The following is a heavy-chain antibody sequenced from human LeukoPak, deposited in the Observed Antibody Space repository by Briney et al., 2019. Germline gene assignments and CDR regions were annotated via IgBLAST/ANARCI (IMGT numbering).Heavy chain of an antibody. D-gene: IGHD3-22*01. Sequence: GGSLRLSCAASGFTVSSNYMSWVRQAPGKGLEWVSVIYSGGSTYYADSVKGRFTISRDNSKNTLYLQMNSLRAEDTAVYYCAKDYYDSSGYYEGAEYFQHWGQGTLVTVSS. CDR3: AKDYYDSSGYYEGAEYFQH. CDR1: GFTVSSNY. J-gene: IGHJ1*01. CDR2: IYSGGST. V-gene: IGHV3-53*01.